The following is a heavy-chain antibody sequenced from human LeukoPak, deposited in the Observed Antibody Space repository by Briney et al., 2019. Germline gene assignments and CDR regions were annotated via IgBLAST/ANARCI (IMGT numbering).Heavy chain of an antibody. CDR3: ARGFRLDYYDSSGYLFDY. CDR2: IYYSGST. J-gene: IGHJ4*02. D-gene: IGHD3-22*01. CDR1: GGSISSGGYY. V-gene: IGHV4-31*03. Sequence: PSETLSLTCIVSGGSISSGGYYWSWIRQHPGKGLEWIGYIYYSGSTYYNPSLKSRVTISVDTSKNQFSLKLSSVTAADTAVYYCARGFRLDYYDSSGYLFDYRGQGTLVTVSS.